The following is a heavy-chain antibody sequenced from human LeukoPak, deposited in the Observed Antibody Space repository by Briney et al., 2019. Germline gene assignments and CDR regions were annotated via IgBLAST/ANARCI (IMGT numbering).Heavy chain of an antibody. V-gene: IGHV4-39*07. D-gene: IGHD2-15*01. J-gene: IGHJ3*02. Sequence: SETLSLTCTVSGDSIFSTTYYWGWIRQPPGKGLEWIGSIFHSGSTNYNPSLKSRVTISVDTSKNQFSLKLSSVTAADTAVYYCARGGMGSDAFDIWGQGTMVTVSS. CDR2: IFHSGST. CDR3: ARGGMGSDAFDI. CDR1: GDSIFSTTYY.